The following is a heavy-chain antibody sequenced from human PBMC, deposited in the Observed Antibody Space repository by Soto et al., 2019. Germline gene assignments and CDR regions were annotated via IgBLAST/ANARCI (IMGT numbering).Heavy chain of an antibody. J-gene: IGHJ6*03. Sequence: GGSLRLSCAASGFTFSSYAMSWVRQAPGKGLEWVSAISGSGGSTYYADSVKGRFTISRDNSKNTLYLQMNSLRAEDTAVYYCAKTVGIRGSYYYYYMDVWGKGTTVTVSS. CDR2: ISGSGGST. D-gene: IGHD5-18*01. CDR1: GFTFSSYA. V-gene: IGHV3-23*01. CDR3: AKTVGIRGSYYYYYMDV.